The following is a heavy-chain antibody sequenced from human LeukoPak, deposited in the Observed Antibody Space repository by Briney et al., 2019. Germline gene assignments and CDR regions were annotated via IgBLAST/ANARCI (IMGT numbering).Heavy chain of an antibody. CDR3: ATPLDFYDSSGYHQGGD. CDR1: GFTFSRSD. CDR2: IKEDGSKK. D-gene: IGHD3-22*01. Sequence: GGSLRLSCEASGFTFSRSDMTWVRQAPGKGLEWVANIKEDGSKKNYVDSVKGRFTISRDNAKNSLYLLMNSLRAEDTAVYYCATPLDFYDSSGYHQGGDWGQGTLVTVSS. V-gene: IGHV3-7*03. J-gene: IGHJ4*02.